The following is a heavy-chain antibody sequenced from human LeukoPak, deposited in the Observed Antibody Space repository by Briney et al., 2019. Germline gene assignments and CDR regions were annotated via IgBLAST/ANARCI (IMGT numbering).Heavy chain of an antibody. D-gene: IGHD3-22*01. CDR2: IYYSGST. CDR1: GGSISSYY. J-gene: IGHJ3*02. V-gene: IGHV4-59*12. Sequence: SETLSLTCTVSGGSISSYYWSWIRQPPGKGLEWIGYIYYSGSTNYNPSLKSRVTISVDTSKNQFSLKLSSVTAADTAVYYCARERYYYDSSGDDAFDIWGQGTMVTVSS. CDR3: ARERYYYDSSGDDAFDI.